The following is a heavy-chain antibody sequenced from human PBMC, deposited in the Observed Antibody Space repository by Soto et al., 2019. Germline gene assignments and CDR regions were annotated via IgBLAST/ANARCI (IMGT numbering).Heavy chain of an antibody. V-gene: IGHV3-23*04. CDR2: ISGSGGTT. CDR1: GFTFSSYA. D-gene: IGHD3-9*01. J-gene: IGHJ3*02. CDR3: AKTANGWLSAFDI. Sequence: EVQLVESGGGLVQPGGSLRLSCAASGFTFSSYAMSWVRQAPGKGLEWVSAISGSGGTTYYADSVKGRFSFSRDNSKNTLYLQMNSLRAEDTAVYYFAKTANGWLSAFDIWGPGTMVTVSS.